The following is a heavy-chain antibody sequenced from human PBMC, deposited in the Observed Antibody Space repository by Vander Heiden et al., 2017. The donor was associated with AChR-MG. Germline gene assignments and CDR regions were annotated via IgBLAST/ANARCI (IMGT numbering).Heavy chain of an antibody. CDR3: ARSFGSGKNWFDP. Sequence: QVQLQESGPGLLKPSQTLSLPCSVSGVFISRTDFYWPWIRLPPGKGLEWIGYIYNTGSTYYNPSLKSRITISVDTSKNQFSLNLNSVTAADTAVYYCARSFGSGKNWFDPWGQGTLVTVSS. D-gene: IGHD3-10*01. J-gene: IGHJ5*02. CDR1: GVFISRTDFY. V-gene: IGHV4-30-4*01. CDR2: IYNTGST.